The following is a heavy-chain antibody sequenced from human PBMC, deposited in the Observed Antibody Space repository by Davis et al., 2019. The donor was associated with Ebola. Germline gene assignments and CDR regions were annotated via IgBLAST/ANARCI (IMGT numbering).Heavy chain of an antibody. CDR1: GYTFTDYN. V-gene: IGHV1-2*06. Sequence: ASVKVSCKASGYTFTDYNIHWVRQAPGHGLEWMGRIISNIGDTNYAQKFQGRVTMTRDTSISTVYMELSSLRYDDTADYYCARGHNYAHEYWGQGTLVTVSS. CDR3: ARGHNYAHEY. J-gene: IGHJ4*02. D-gene: IGHD4-11*01. CDR2: IISNIGDT.